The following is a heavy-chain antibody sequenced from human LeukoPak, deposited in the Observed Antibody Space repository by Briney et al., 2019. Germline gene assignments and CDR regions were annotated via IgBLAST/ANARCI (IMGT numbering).Heavy chain of an antibody. Sequence: GGSLRLSCAASGFTLSSYAMSWVRQAPGKGLEWVSAISVSGNTYHTDSVKGRFTISRDNSKSALFLQMNSLRAEDTAVYYCAKDAPRSSGWFFLDYWGQGTLVTVSS. CDR1: GFTLSSYA. CDR2: ISVSGNT. V-gene: IGHV3-23*01. J-gene: IGHJ4*02. D-gene: IGHD6-19*01. CDR3: AKDAPRSSGWFFLDY.